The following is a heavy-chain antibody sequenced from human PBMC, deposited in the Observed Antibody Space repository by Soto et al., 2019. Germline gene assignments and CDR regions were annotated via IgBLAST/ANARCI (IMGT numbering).Heavy chain of an antibody. D-gene: IGHD2-15*01. V-gene: IGHV5-51*01. J-gene: IGHJ4*02. CDR2: IYPSDSDI. CDR1: GYTFTSYW. CDR3: VRSGTSSGRFSDY. Sequence: PGESLKISCKGSGYTFTSYWIGWVRQMPREGLEWMGVIYPSDSDIRYSPSFQGKVTISADKSITTAYLRWSSLKAADTAMYYCVRSGTSSGRFSDYWGQGXLVTVSS.